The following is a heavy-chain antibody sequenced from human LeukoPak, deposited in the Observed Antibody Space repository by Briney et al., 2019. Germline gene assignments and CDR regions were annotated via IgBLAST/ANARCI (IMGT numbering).Heavy chain of an antibody. D-gene: IGHD6-19*01. CDR1: GFTVSSNY. Sequence: AGGSLRLSCAASGFTVSSNYMSWVRQAPGKGLEWVSVIYSGGSTYYADSVKGRFTISRDNSKNTLYLQMNSLRAEDTAVYYCARDRRFVAGNQYFQHWGQGTLVTVSS. V-gene: IGHV3-66*01. J-gene: IGHJ1*01. CDR2: IYSGGST. CDR3: ARDRRFVAGNQYFQH.